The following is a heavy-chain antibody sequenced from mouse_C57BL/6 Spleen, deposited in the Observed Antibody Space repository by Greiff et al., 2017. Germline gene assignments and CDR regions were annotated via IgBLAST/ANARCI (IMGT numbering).Heavy chain of an antibody. V-gene: IGHV1-50*01. D-gene: IGHD2-13*01. CDR1: GYTFTSYW. Sequence: QVQLQQSGAELVKPGASVKLSCKASGYTFTSYWMQWVKQRPGQGLEWIGEIDPSDSYTNYNQKFKGKATLTVDTSSSTAYMQLSSLTSEDSAVYYCARPPLTSGFDYWGQGTTLTVSS. CDR2: IDPSDSYT. J-gene: IGHJ2*01. CDR3: ARPPLTSGFDY.